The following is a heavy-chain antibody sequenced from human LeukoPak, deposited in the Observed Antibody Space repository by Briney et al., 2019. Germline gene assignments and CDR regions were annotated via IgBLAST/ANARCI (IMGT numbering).Heavy chain of an antibody. J-gene: IGHJ4*02. D-gene: IGHD3-22*01. CDR2: IYYSGST. V-gene: IGHV4-39*07. CDR1: GGSISSSSYY. Sequence: SETLSLTCTVSGGSISSSSYYWGWIRQPPGKGLEWIGSIYYSGSTYYNPSLKSRVTISVDTSKNRFSLKLSSVTAADTAVYYCARNLLGYYDSSGFDYWGQGTLVTVSS. CDR3: ARNLLGYYDSSGFDY.